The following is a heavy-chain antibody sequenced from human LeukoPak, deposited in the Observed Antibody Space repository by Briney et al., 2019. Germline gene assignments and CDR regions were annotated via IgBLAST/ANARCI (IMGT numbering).Heavy chain of an antibody. CDR1: GYTFTGYY. J-gene: IGHJ4*02. D-gene: IGHD2-2*01. V-gene: IGHV1-2*02. Sequence: ASVKVSCKASGYTFTGYYMHWVRQAPGQGLEWMGWINPNSGGTNYAQKFQGRVTMTRDTSISTAYMELSRLRSDDTAVYYCASSYPCSSTSCRMSYFDYWGQGTLVTVSS. CDR2: INPNSGGT. CDR3: ASSYPCSSTSCRMSYFDY.